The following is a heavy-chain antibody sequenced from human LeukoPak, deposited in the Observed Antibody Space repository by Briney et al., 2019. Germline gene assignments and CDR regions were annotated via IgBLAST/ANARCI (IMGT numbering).Heavy chain of an antibody. Sequence: GGSLRLSCSVSGFTFSTYVMHWVRQAPGKGLEYVSPISSNGDNIYYADSVKGRFTISRDNSKNTLYLQMSSLRADDTAVYYCVRGTGYWGQGTLVTVSS. CDR2: ISSNGDNI. V-gene: IGHV3-64D*06. J-gene: IGHJ4*02. CDR3: VRGTGY. CDR1: GFTFSTYV.